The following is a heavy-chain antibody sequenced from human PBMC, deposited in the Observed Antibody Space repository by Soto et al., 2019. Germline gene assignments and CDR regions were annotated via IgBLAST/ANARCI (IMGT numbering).Heavy chain of an antibody. Sequence: TLSLTCTVSGGSISRGGYYWSWIRPHPGKGLEWIGYIYYSGSTYYNPSLKSRVTISVDTSKNQFSLKLSSVTAADTAVYYCARGQRIVVPAVYMDVWGKGTTVTVSS. D-gene: IGHD2-2*01. CDR2: IYYSGST. V-gene: IGHV4-31*03. CDR1: GGSISRGGYY. J-gene: IGHJ6*03. CDR3: ARGQRIVVPAVYMDV.